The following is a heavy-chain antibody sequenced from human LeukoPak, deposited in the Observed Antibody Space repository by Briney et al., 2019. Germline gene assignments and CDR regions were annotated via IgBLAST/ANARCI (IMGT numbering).Heavy chain of an antibody. V-gene: IGHV4-34*01. CDR2: INHSGST. J-gene: IGHJ4*02. CDR1: GGSFSGYY. Sequence: SETLSLTCAVYGGSFSGYYWSWIRQPPGKGLEWIGEINHSGSTNYNPSLKSRVTISVDTSKNQFSLKLSSVTAADTAVHYCARRMGHFDYWGQGTLVTVSS. CDR3: ARRMGHFDY. D-gene: IGHD2-8*01.